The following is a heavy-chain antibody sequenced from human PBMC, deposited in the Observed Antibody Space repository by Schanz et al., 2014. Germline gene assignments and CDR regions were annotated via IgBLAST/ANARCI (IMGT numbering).Heavy chain of an antibody. CDR1: GFTFSSYA. V-gene: IGHV3-23*01. CDR2: LSGSGGST. D-gene: IGHD5-12*01. Sequence: DVQLLESGGGLVQPGGSLRLSCAASGFTFSSYAMSWVRQAPGKGLEWVSALSGSGGSTYYAHSVKGRFTISRDNSKNTLYLQVNSLRTEDTAVYYCASASGYSDYGAYFDIWGQGTLVTVSS. CDR3: ASASGYSDYGAYFDI. J-gene: IGHJ4*02.